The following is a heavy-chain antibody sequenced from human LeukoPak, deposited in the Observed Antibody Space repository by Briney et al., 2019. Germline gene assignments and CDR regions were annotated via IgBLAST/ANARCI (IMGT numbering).Heavy chain of an antibody. J-gene: IGHJ4*02. V-gene: IGHV4-39*01. CDR3: ARLGGFGELFNY. CDR2: IYYSGST. Sequence: PSETLSLTCTVSGGSISSYYWGWIRQPPGKGLEWIGSIYYSGSTYYNPSLKSRVTISVDTSKNQFSLKLSSVTAADTAVYYCARLGGFGELFNYWGQGTLVTVSS. D-gene: IGHD3-10*01. CDR1: GGSISSYY.